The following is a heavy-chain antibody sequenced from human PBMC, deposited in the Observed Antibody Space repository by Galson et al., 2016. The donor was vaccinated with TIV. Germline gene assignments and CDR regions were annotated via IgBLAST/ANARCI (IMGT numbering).Heavy chain of an antibody. D-gene: IGHD5-18*01. CDR2: INWKGNSA. CDR3: ARDGVVDTSMDYYYYYYLDV. CDR1: GFTFDEYS. J-gene: IGHJ6*03. Sequence: SLRLSCAASGFTFDEYSMSWVRQAPGKGLEWVATINWKGNSADYADSVRGRFTISRDNGKNSLYLRMNSLRGEDTALYYCARDGVVDTSMDYYYYYYLDVWGKGTTVTVSS. V-gene: IGHV3-20*04.